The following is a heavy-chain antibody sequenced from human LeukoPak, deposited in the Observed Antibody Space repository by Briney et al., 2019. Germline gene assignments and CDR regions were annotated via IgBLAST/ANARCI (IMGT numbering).Heavy chain of an antibody. CDR1: GLLFSDAW. Sequence: GSLRLSCAVSGLLFSDAWMSWVRQAPGKGLEWIGEINHSGSTNYNPSLKSRVTISVDTSKNQFSLKLSSVTAADTAVYYCASQVRTPYDYWGQGTLVTVSS. CDR3: ASQVRTPYDY. V-gene: IGHV4-34*01. D-gene: IGHD1-14*01. CDR2: INHSGST. J-gene: IGHJ4*02.